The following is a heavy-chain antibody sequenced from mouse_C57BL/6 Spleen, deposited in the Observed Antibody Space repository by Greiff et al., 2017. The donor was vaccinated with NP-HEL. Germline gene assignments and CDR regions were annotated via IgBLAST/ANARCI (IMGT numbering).Heavy chain of an antibody. Sequence: VQLQQSGPELVKPGASVKISCKASGYSFTGYYMNWVKQSPEKSLEWIGEINPSTGGTTYNQKFKAKATLTVDKSSSTAYMQLKSLTSEDSAVYYCARRDYGQLDYWGQGTTLTVSS. CDR3: ARRDYGQLDY. V-gene: IGHV1-42*01. CDR1: GYSFTGYY. D-gene: IGHD2-4*01. CDR2: INPSTGGT. J-gene: IGHJ2*01.